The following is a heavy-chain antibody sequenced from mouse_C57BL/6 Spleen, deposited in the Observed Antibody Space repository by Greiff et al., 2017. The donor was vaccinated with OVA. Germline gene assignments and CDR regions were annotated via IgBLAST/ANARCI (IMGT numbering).Heavy chain of an antibody. J-gene: IGHJ4*01. V-gene: IGHV1-54*01. CDR1: GYAFTNYL. CDR2: INPGSGGT. Sequence: QVQLQQSGAELVRPGTSVKVSCKASGYAFTNYLIEWVKQRPGQGLEWIGVINPGSGGTNYNEKFKGKATLTADKSSSTAYMQLSSLTSEDSAVYVGARGGPGVWYAMDYWGQGTSVTVSS. CDR3: ARGGPGVWYAMDY.